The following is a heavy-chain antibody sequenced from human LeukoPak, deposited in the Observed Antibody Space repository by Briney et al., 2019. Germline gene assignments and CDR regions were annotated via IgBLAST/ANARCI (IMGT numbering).Heavy chain of an antibody. Sequence: SETLSLTCTVSGGSISSYYWSWIRQPPGKGLEWIGYIYYSGSTNYNPSLKSRVTISVDTSKNQFSLKLSSVTAADTAVYYCARPKNYEILTGAFDYWGQGTLVTVSS. CDR2: IYYSGST. CDR3: ARPKNYEILTGAFDY. CDR1: GGSISSYY. D-gene: IGHD3-9*01. J-gene: IGHJ4*02. V-gene: IGHV4-59*08.